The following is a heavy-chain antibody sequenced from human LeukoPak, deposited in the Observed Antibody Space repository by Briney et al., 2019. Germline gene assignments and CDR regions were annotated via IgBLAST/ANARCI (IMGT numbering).Heavy chain of an antibody. CDR2: FYYSGST. CDR1: GGSISSGDYY. D-gene: IGHD3-10*01. J-gene: IGHJ4*02. Sequence: SETLSLTCTVSGGSISSGDYYWSWIRQPPGKGLEWIRYFYYSGSTYYNSSLKSRVTISVDTSKNQFSLKLNSVTAADTAVYYCYGSGYWGQGTLVTVSS. V-gene: IGHV4-30-4*04. CDR3: YGSGY.